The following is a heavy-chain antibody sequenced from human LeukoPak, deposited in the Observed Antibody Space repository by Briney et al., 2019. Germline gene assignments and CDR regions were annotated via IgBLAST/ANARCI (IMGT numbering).Heavy chain of an antibody. CDR1: GFTFSSYA. CDR3: AKDRGSSGWNGLDY. D-gene: IGHD6-19*01. Sequence: PGGSLRLSCAASGFTFSSYAMSWVRQAPGKGLEWVSTISGSGDDTYYADSAKGRFTISRDNSKNTLYLQMISLRAEDTAVYYCAKDRGSSGWNGLDYWGQGTLVTVSS. J-gene: IGHJ4*02. V-gene: IGHV3-23*01. CDR2: ISGSGDDT.